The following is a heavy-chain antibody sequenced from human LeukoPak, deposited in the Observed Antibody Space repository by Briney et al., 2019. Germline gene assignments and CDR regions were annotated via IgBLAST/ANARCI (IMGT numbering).Heavy chain of an antibody. J-gene: IGHJ6*03. CDR1: GYTLTELS. CDR3: ATASGYDYDYYYMDV. V-gene: IGHV1-24*01. D-gene: IGHD5-12*01. Sequence: GASVKVSCKVSGYTLTELSMHWVRQAPGRGLEWMGGFDPEDGETIYAQKFQGRVTMTEDTSTDTAYMGLSSPRSEDTAVYYCATASGYDYDYYYMDVWGKGTTVTVSS. CDR2: FDPEDGET.